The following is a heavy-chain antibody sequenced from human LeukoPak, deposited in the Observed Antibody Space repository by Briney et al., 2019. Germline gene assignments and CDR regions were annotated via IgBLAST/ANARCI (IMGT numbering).Heavy chain of an antibody. CDR2: ISSSGSTI. D-gene: IGHD4-11*01. CDR1: GFTFSDYY. V-gene: IGHV3-11*04. J-gene: IGHJ6*03. Sequence: PGGSLRLXCAASGFTFSDYYMSWIRRAQGKGRESVSYISSSGSTIYYADSVKGRFTITRDNAKNSLYLQMNSLRAEDTAVYYCARGLTTYYYYYMDVWGKGTTVTVSS. CDR3: ARGLTTYYYYYMDV.